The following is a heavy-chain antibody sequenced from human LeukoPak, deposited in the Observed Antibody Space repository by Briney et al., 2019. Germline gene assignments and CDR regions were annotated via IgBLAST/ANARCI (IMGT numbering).Heavy chain of an antibody. D-gene: IGHD3-16*01. J-gene: IGHJ4*02. V-gene: IGHV1-2*02. CDR1: GSTFTGYY. CDR3: AKFLLRGFDY. CDR2: INPNSGDT. Sequence: GASVKVSCKASGSTFTGYYMHWVRQAPGQGLEWMGWINPNSGDTNYAQKFQGRVTMTRDTSISTAYMELSRLTSDDTAVYYCAKFLLRGFDYWGQGTLVTVSS.